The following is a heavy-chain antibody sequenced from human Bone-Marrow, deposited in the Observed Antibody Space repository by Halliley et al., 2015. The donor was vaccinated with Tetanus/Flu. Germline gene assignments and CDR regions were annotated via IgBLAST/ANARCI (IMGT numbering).Heavy chain of an antibody. CDR2: TLHDGSNK. D-gene: IGHD3-3*01. CDR1: LFNFKNYR. Sequence: SLRLSCVASLFNFKNYRMHWVRQAPGKGLEWVAVTLHDGSNKYYAGSVKGRFTLSRDNSKNTLYLQMSSLKPEDTAVYYCARGMGDFWSAYSLYGMDVWGQGTTVTVSS. V-gene: IGHV3-30-3*01. CDR3: ARGMGDFWSAYSLYGMDV. J-gene: IGHJ6*02.